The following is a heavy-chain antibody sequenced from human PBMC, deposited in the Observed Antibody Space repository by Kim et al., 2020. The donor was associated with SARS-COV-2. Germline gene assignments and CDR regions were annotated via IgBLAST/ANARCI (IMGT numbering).Heavy chain of an antibody. Sequence: ADSVKGRFTISGDNSKNTLYLQMNSLRAEDTAVYYCAKAYRGWFHYGMDVWGQGTTVTVSS. J-gene: IGHJ6*02. V-gene: IGHV3-23*01. D-gene: IGHD2-15*01. CDR3: AKAYRGWFHYGMDV.